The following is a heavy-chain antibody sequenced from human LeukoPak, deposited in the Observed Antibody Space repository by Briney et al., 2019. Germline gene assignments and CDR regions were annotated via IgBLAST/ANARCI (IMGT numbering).Heavy chain of an antibody. CDR3: ARYMRADFGGNRFDT. V-gene: IGHV4-59*01. CDR1: GSSISRYY. D-gene: IGHD4-23*01. Sequence: SSETLSLTCSVSGSSISRYYWSWIRQPPGKGLEWIGYIYYSGSTNYNPSLKSRVTISEDTSKNHFPLNLSSVTAADTAVYYCARYMRADFGGNRFDTWGQGTLVTVSS. CDR2: IYYSGST. J-gene: IGHJ5*02.